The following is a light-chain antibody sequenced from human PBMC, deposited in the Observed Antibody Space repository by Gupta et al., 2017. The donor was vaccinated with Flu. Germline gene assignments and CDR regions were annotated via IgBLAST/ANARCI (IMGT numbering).Light chain of an antibody. Sequence: YALTQALSVSVAPGQTARITCGGNNIAIKSVHWYQQKSGQAPLLVIDDDSDRHSGIPERFSASNSGNTATLTISRVEDGDEADYYCQVWDDDSAHHVVFGGGTKLTVL. J-gene: IGLJ2*01. CDR1: NIAIKS. V-gene: IGLV3-21*02. CDR2: DDS. CDR3: QVWDDDSAHHVV.